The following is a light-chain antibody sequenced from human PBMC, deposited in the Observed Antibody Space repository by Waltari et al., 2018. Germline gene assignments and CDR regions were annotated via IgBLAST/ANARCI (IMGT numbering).Light chain of an antibody. J-gene: IGKJ2*01. CDR2: DAS. CDR1: QNVKNNNY. CDR3: HQYGTSPRT. V-gene: IGKV3-20*01. Sequence: EIVITQSPAILSVSPGEGVTLPCRASQNVKNNNYLACYQQKPGQAPRLLIYDASRRATGIPDRFSGSGSGTDFTLTIRRLEPEDFAVYSCHQYGTSPRTFGLGTKLEIK.